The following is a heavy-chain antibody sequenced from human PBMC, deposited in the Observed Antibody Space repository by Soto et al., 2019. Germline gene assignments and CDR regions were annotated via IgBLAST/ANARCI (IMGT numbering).Heavy chain of an antibody. V-gene: IGHV1-2*04. Sequence: GASVKVSCKASGYTFTGYYMHWVRQAPGQGLEWMGWINPNSGGTNYAQKFQGWVTMTRDTSISTAYMELSRLRSDDTAVYYCARDLGYCSSTSCYWGFDPWGQGTLVTVSS. CDR2: INPNSGGT. CDR3: ARDLGYCSSTSCYWGFDP. J-gene: IGHJ5*02. D-gene: IGHD2-2*01. CDR1: GYTFTGYY.